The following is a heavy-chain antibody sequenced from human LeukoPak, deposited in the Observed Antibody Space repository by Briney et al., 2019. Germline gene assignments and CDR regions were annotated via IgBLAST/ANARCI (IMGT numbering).Heavy chain of an antibody. V-gene: IGHV4-39*01. Sequence: SETLSLTCTVSGGSISSSSYYWGWIRQPPGKGLEWIGTIYYTGSTYYNPSLKSRVTISVDTSKHQCSLKVTSVTAADTAVYYCARRRGWYPVDYWGQGTLVTVSS. CDR2: IYYTGST. CDR3: ARRRGWYPVDY. D-gene: IGHD6-19*01. CDR1: GGSISSSSYY. J-gene: IGHJ4*02.